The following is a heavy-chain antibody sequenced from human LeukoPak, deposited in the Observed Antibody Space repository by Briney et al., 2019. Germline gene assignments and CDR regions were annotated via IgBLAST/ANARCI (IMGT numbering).Heavy chain of an antibody. V-gene: IGHV3-43*02. CDR1: GFISDDSA. D-gene: IGHD3-16*01. CDR3: AKEKGGAFEI. J-gene: IGHJ3*02. CDR2: ISGDGNIA. Sequence: PGGSLRLSCAASGFISDDSAMHWVRQAPRKGLEWVSLISGDGNIAYYADSAKGRITISRDNSKNSLYLQMNSLRTEITALYSGAKEKGGAFEIWGQGTQVTVSS.